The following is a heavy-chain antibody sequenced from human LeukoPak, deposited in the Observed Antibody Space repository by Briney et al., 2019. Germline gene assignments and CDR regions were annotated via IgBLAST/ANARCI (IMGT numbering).Heavy chain of an antibody. CDR1: GFTFRSYR. J-gene: IGHJ3*01. D-gene: IGHD4-17*01. CDR3: ARYDYDDYDAFDV. CDR2: IKEDGSET. Sequence: PGGSLRLSCAASGFTFRSYRMSWVRQAPGKGLEWVANIKEDGSETYYVDSVKGRFTMSRDNAKNSLYLQMNSLTAEDTAVYYCARYDYDDYDAFDVWGQGTMVTVSS. V-gene: IGHV3-7*03.